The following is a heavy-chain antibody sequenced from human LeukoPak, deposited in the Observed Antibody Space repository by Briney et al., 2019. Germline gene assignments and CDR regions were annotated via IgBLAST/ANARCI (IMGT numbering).Heavy chain of an antibody. D-gene: IGHD2-2*01. CDR3: ARDQSTYYYYYGMDV. CDR2: ISYDGSNK. V-gene: IGHV3-30-3*01. J-gene: IGHJ6*02. Sequence: PGRSLRLSCAASGFTFSSYAMHWVRQAPGKGLEWVAVISYDGSNKYHADSVKGRFTISRDNSKNTLYLQMNSLRAEDTAVYYCARDQSTYYYYYGMDVWGQGTTVTVSS. CDR1: GFTFSSYA.